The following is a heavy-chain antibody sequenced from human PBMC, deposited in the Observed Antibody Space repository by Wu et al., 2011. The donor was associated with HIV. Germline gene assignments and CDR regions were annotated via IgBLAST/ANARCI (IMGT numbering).Heavy chain of an antibody. CDR2: IIPIFGTT. D-gene: IGHD2-21*02. Sequence: QVQLVQSGAEVKKPGSSVKVSCKASGGTFNSYGISWVRQAPGQGLEWMGGIIPIFGTTNYAQKFQGRVTITADKSTTTAYMELSSLRSEDTAVYYCAILSKGDVMATEYYYYYGLDVWGQGTTVTVSS. J-gene: IGHJ6*02. CDR1: GGTFNSYG. V-gene: IGHV1-69*14. CDR3: AILSKGDVMATEYYYYYGLDV.